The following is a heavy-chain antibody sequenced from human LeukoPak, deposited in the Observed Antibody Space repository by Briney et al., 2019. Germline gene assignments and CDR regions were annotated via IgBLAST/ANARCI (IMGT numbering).Heavy chain of an antibody. V-gene: IGHV3-48*03. Sequence: QPGGSLRLSCAASGFTFSSYEMNWVRQAPGKGLEWVSYISSSGSTIYYADSVKGRFTISRDNAKNSLYLQMNSLRAEDTAVYYCASGRDGYKHTDDYWGQGTLVTVSS. J-gene: IGHJ4*02. CDR1: GFTFSSYE. D-gene: IGHD5-24*01. CDR3: ASGRDGYKHTDDY. CDR2: ISSSGSTI.